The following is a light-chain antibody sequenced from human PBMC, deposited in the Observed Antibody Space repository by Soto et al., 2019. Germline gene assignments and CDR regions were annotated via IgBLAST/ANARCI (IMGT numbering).Light chain of an antibody. J-gene: IGKJ3*01. Sequence: DIVMTQSPLSLPVTPGEPASISCKSSQSLLHSDGDNYLEWYVEKAGQSPQLLIYLVSHRASGVTDTLSGCGSGTDFTPNISKVEAVDVVVYYSMQTLQSPSTFGPGTKVDIK. V-gene: IGKV2-28*01. CDR3: MQTLQSPST. CDR2: LVS. CDR1: QSLLHSDGDNY.